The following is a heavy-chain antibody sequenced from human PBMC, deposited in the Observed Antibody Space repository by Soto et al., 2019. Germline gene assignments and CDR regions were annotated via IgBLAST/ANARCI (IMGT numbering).Heavy chain of an antibody. CDR1: GYSFTNYD. V-gene: IGHV1-18*01. J-gene: IGHJ4*02. D-gene: IGHD2-2*01. Sequence: ASVKVSCKASGYSFTNYDISWVRQAPGQGLEWMGWISPYNGDTNYAQELQGRVTMTTDTSTSTAYMELRSLRSDDTAVYYCARYCSSTSCDHYFDYWGQGTLVTSPQ. CDR3: ARYCSSTSCDHYFDY. CDR2: ISPYNGDT.